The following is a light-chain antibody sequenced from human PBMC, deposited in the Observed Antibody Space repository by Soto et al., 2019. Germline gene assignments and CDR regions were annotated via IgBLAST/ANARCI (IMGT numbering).Light chain of an antibody. J-gene: IGKJ2*01. V-gene: IGKV3-20*01. CDR1: QSVSSSY. CDR2: GAS. CDR3: QQYGSSAYT. Sequence: EIVLTQSPGTLSLSPGERATLSCRASQSVSSSYLSWYQRKPGQPPRLLIYGASSRATGIPDRFSGSGSGTDFTLTISRLEPEYFVVYYCQQYGSSAYTFGQGTKLEIK.